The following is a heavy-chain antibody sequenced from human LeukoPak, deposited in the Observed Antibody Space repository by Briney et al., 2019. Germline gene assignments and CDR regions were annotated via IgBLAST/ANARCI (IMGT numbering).Heavy chain of an antibody. J-gene: IGHJ6*03. CDR1: GFTFSNYG. D-gene: IGHD3-9*01. V-gene: IGHV3-30*02. Sequence: GGSLRLSCAASGFTFSNYGMHWVRQAPGKGLERVAFIRNNGINKYFADSVRGRFTVSRDNSKNTLYLQMNSLRAEDTAVYSCAKVPGQSLTYWYYSHYMDVSGEGDTVTASS. CDR3: AKVPGQSLTYWYYSHYMDV. CDR2: IRNNGINK.